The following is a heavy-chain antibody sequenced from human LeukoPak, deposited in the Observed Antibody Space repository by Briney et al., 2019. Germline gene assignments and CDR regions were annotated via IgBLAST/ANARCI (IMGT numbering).Heavy chain of an antibody. J-gene: IGHJ3*02. CDR3: ARDMYYYDSSGYYYDAFDI. V-gene: IGHV4-59*12. CDR2: IYYSGST. D-gene: IGHD3-22*01. Sequence: SETLSLTCTVSGGSISSYYWSWIRQPPGKGLEWIGYIYYSGSTNYNPSLKSRVTISVDTSKNQFSLKLSSVTAADTAVYYCARDMYYYDSSGYYYDAFDIWGQGTMVTVSS. CDR1: GGSISSYY.